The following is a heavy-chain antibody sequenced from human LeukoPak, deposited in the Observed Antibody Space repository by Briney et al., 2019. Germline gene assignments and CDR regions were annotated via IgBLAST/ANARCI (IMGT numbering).Heavy chain of an antibody. CDR1: GYTFTGYY. Sequence: GASVKVSCKASGYTFTGYYMHWVRQAPGQGLEWMGWINPNSGGTNYAQKFQGRVTMTRDTSISTAYMELSRLRSDDTAVYYCATVGWNYGYYYMDVWGKGTTVTVSS. CDR3: ATVGWNYGYYYMDV. J-gene: IGHJ6*03. D-gene: IGHD1-7*01. CDR2: INPNSGGT. V-gene: IGHV1-2*02.